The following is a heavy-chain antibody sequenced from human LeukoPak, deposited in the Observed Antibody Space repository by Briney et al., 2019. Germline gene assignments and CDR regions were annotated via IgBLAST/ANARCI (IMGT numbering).Heavy chain of an antibody. V-gene: IGHV4-4*07. CDR1: GGSISSYY. CDR2: IYTSGST. CDR3: ASVRPHCSGGSCCSDAFDI. J-gene: IGHJ3*02. D-gene: IGHD2-15*01. Sequence: PSETLSLTCTVSGGSISSYYWSWIRQPAGKGLEWIGRIYTSGSTNYNPSLKSRVTMSVDTSKNQFSLKLRSVTAADTAVYYCASVRPHCSGGSCCSDAFDIWGQGTMVTVSS.